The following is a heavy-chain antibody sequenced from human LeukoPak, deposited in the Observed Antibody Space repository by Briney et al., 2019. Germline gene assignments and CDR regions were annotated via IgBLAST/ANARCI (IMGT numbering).Heavy chain of an antibody. CDR3: ARGAYYGSGSYYYGMDV. D-gene: IGHD3-10*01. J-gene: IGHJ6*02. Sequence: GGSLRLSCAASGFTFSSYAMHWVRQAPGKGLEWVAVISYDGSNKYYADSVKGRFTISRDNSKNTLYLQMNSLRAEDTAVYYCARGAYYGSGSYYYGMDVWGQGTTVTVSS. CDR2: ISYDGSNK. V-gene: IGHV3-30-3*01. CDR1: GFTFSSYA.